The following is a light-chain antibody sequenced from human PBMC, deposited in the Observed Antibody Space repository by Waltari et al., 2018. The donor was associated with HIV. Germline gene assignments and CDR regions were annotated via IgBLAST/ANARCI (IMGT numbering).Light chain of an antibody. V-gene: IGLV2-18*02. CDR1: SSDVGRYNR. Sequence: QSALTQPPSVSGSPGQSVTISCTGTSSDVGRYNRVPWYQQPPGPAPKRMIYGVSNRPAGGPDRFSGAKAGNTASLAISGLQAEDEADYYCSSYTSSSTVVFGGGTKLTVL. CDR3: SSYTSSSTVV. CDR2: GVS. J-gene: IGLJ2*01.